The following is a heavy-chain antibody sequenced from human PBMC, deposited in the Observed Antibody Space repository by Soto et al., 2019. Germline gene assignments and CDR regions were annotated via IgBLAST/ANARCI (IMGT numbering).Heavy chain of an antibody. V-gene: IGHV1-69*01. D-gene: IGHD3-10*01. CDR1: GGTFSNDA. CDR2: IIPIFGTT. J-gene: IGHJ6*02. CDR3: ATGLRTGNYGMDV. Sequence: QEQLVQAGAEVKKPGSSVRISCRASGGTFSNDAVSWLRQAPGQGLQWMGGIIPIFGTTHYAQKFQGRVTITADESTATAYMELRSVTSEDTAVYYCATGLRTGNYGMDVWSQGTAVTVSS.